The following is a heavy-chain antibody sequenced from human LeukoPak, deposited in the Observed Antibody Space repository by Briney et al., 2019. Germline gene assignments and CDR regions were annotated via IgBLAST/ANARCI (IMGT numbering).Heavy chain of an antibody. CDR3: ARAGGVYERSSWYLDWFDP. Sequence: SETLSLTCTVSGGSISSYYWSWIRQPPGKGLEGIGYIYYSGSTNYNPSLKSRVTISVDTSKNQFSLKLSSVTAADTAVYYCARAGGVYERSSWYLDWFDPWGQGTLVTVSS. CDR2: IYYSGST. D-gene: IGHD6-13*01. V-gene: IGHV4-59*01. CDR1: GGSISSYY. J-gene: IGHJ5*02.